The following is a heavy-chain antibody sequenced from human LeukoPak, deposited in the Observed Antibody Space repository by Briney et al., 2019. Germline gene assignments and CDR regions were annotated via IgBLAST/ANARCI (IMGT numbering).Heavy chain of an antibody. CDR3: ATASLTYYDILTGYYMDYYYYYGMDV. CDR1: GGTFSSYA. V-gene: IGHV1-69*04. D-gene: IGHD3-9*01. J-gene: IGHJ6*02. Sequence: SVKVSCKASGGTFSSYAISWVRQAPGQGLEWMGRIIPILGIANYAQKFQGRVTMTRDTSISTAYMELSRLRSDDTAVYYCATASLTYYDILTGYYMDYYYYYGMDVWGQGTTVTVSS. CDR2: IIPILGIA.